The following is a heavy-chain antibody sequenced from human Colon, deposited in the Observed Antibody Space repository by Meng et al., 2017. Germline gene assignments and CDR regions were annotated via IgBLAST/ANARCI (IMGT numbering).Heavy chain of an antibody. J-gene: IGHJ4*02. V-gene: IGHV4-4*02. D-gene: IGHD3-22*01. CDR3: ARVRCDSSACFMLDF. CDR1: GGSITSTNW. CDR2: IHHSGST. Sequence: QVQLQESGPGLVKPSGTLSLTCAVSGGSITSTNWWSWVRQPPGKGLEWNGEIHHSGSTNYSPSLKNRVNISADKSKNQFSLKLSSVTAADTAVYYCARVRCDSSACFMLDFWGPGTLVTVSS.